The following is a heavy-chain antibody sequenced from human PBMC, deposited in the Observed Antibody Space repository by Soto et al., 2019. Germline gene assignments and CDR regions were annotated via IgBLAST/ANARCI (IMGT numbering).Heavy chain of an antibody. CDR2: IIPILGIA. J-gene: IGHJ6*02. CDR3: ARGSQAVVAANSGGMDV. V-gene: IGHV1-69*02. CDR1: GGTFSSYT. Sequence: QVQLVQSGAEVKKPGSSVKVSCKASGGTFSSYTISWVRQAPGQGLEWMGRIIPILGIANYAQKFQGRVTITADKSTSTAYMELSSLRSEDTAVYYCARGSQAVVAANSGGMDVWGQGTTVTVSS. D-gene: IGHD2-15*01.